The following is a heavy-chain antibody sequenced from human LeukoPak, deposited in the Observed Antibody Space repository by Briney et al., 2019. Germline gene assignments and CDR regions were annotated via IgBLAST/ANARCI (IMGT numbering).Heavy chain of an antibody. Sequence: ASETLSLTCTVSGGSIIGYFWSWVRQPAGKGLEWIGYIYYSGSTNYNPSLKSRVTISVDTSKNQFSLKLSSVTAADTAVYYCARHITMVRGVIGINWFDPWGQGTLVTVSS. J-gene: IGHJ5*02. CDR1: GGSIIGYF. CDR2: IYYSGST. D-gene: IGHD3-10*01. CDR3: ARHITMVRGVIGINWFDP. V-gene: IGHV4-59*01.